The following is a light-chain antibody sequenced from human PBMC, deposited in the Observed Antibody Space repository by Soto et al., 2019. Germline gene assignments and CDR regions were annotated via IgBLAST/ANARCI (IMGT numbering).Light chain of an antibody. Sequence: QSVLTQPPSASGTPGQRVTISCSGSSSNFGSNYVYWYQQLPGTAPKLLIYRSNQRPSGVPDRFSGSKSGTSASLAISGLRSEDEADYYCAAWDDSLSGRVFGGGTKVTFL. CDR1: SSNFGSNY. J-gene: IGLJ3*02. CDR3: AAWDDSLSGRV. CDR2: RSN. V-gene: IGLV1-47*01.